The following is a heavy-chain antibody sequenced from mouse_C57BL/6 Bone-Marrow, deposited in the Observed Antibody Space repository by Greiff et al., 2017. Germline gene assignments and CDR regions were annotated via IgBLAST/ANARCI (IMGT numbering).Heavy chain of an antibody. Sequence: EVQLQQSGAELVRPGSSVKMSCKTSGYTFTSYGINWVKQRPGQGLEWIGYIYLGIGYTKYNEKFKGKATLTSDTSSSTAYMQLSSLTSEDSAISFCYRGESHGCYGYDMDYWGQGTSVTVSS. CDR1: GYTFTSYG. D-gene: IGHD2-12*01. CDR2: IYLGIGYT. CDR3: YRGESHGCYGYDMDY. J-gene: IGHJ4*01. V-gene: IGHV1-58*01.